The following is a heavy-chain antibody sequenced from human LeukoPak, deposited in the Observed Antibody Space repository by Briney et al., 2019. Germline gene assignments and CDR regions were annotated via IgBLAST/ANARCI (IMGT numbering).Heavy chain of an antibody. Sequence: PGGSLTLSCAASGFIFSDYSMTWVRQAPGKGLEWVSSISSSSRYIYYADSVRGRFTISRDNAKNSHYLQMNSLRAEDTALYYCVTGNDPDYIWGTYRLDAFDIWGQGTMVTVSS. V-gene: IGHV3-21*01. D-gene: IGHD3-16*02. CDR2: ISSSSRYI. CDR3: VTGNDPDYIWGTYRLDAFDI. J-gene: IGHJ3*02. CDR1: GFIFSDYS.